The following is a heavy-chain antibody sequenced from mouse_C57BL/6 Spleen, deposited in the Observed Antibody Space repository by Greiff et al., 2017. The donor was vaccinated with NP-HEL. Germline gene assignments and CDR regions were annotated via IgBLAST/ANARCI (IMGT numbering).Heavy chain of an antibody. Sequence: EVQLVESGGGLVKPGGSLKLSCAASGFTFSSYAMSWVRQTPEKRLEWVATISDGGSYTYYPDNVKGRFTISRDNAKNNLYLQMSHLKSEDTAMYYCAREHDAAYYFDYWGQGTTLTVSS. CDR3: AREHDAAYYFDY. CDR2: ISDGGSYT. V-gene: IGHV5-4*01. CDR1: GFTFSSYA. D-gene: IGHD2-3*01. J-gene: IGHJ2*01.